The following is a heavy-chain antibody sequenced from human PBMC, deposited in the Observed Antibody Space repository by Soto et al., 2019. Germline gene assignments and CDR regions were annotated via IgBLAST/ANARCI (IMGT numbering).Heavy chain of an antibody. D-gene: IGHD6-6*01. J-gene: IGHJ6*02. Sequence: SVKVSCTASGYTFTGYYMHWVRQAPGQGLEWMGGIIPNFGTANYAQKFQGRVTITADESTSTAYMELSSLRSEDTAVYYCARDLVPGPYYGMDVWGQGTTVTVSS. CDR1: GYTFTGYY. V-gene: IGHV1-69*13. CDR2: IIPNFGTA. CDR3: ARDLVPGPYYGMDV.